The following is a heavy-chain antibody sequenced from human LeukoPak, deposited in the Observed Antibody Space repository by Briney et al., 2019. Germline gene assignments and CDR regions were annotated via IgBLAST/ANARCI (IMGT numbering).Heavy chain of an antibody. D-gene: IGHD3-10*01. CDR2: IKSDGSEE. CDR3: ARGDLWLGH. CDR1: GFIFSSYW. Sequence: GGSLRLPCATSGFIFSSYWMCWVRQAPGKGLEWVANIKSDGSEEYYGDSVKGRFTISRDNAKNSLYLQMNSLRVEDTAVYYCARGDLWLGHWGQGSLVTVSS. J-gene: IGHJ4*02. V-gene: IGHV3-7*01.